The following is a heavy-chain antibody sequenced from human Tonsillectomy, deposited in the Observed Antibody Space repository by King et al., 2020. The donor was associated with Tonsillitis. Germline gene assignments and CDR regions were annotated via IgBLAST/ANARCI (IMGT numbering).Heavy chain of an antibody. J-gene: IGHJ4*02. CDR1: GYTFTDYY. Sequence: QLVQSGAEVKGPGSSVKVSCKASGYTFTDYYVHWVRQAPGQGLEWMGWINPNSGGTKYAQKFQGRIIMTSDTSSSTSYMELTRLTSDDTAVFYCARDLSYDSSGYFGYWGQGTLDTVSS. D-gene: IGHD3-22*01. CDR3: ARDLSYDSSGYFGY. V-gene: IGHV1-2*02. CDR2: INPNSGGT.